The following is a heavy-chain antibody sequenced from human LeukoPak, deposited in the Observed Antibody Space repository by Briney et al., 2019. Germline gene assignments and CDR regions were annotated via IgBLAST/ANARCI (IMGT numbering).Heavy chain of an antibody. CDR1: GGSFSGYY. J-gene: IGHJ6*02. Sequence: SETLSLTCAVYGGSFSGYYWSWIRQPPGKGLEWMGEINHSGSTNYNPSLKSRVTISVDTSKNQFSLKLSSVTAADTAVYYCARGKYSSSWRYYYYGMDVWGQGTTVTVSS. D-gene: IGHD6-13*01. CDR3: ARGKYSSSWRYYYYGMDV. CDR2: INHSGST. V-gene: IGHV4-34*01.